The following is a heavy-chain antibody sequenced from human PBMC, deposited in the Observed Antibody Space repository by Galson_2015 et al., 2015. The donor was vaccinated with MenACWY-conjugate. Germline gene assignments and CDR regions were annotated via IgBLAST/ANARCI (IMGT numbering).Heavy chain of an antibody. CDR1: GYTFTTYA. CDR3: VRESIVVVPDDLRGGYSDD. V-gene: IGHV1-3*01. Sequence: SVKVSCKASGYTFTTYAMHWVRQAPGQRLEWMGWINPANGNTKYSQNFQGRLTFTRDTSATTVHMELSSLRSEDTAMFYCVRESIVVVPDDLRGGYSDDGGQGTLVTDSS. J-gene: IGHJ4*02. D-gene: IGHD2-15*01. CDR2: INPANGNT.